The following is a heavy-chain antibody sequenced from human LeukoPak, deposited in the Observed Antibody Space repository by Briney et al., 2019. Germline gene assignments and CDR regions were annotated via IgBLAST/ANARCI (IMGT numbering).Heavy chain of an antibody. V-gene: IGHV3-21*01. CDR3: ARDRNYDSSGGVDGAFDL. CDR1: GFTFSSYS. Sequence: GGSLRLSCAASGFTFSSYSLNWVRQAPGKGLEWVSSISSSSGYIFYADSLKGRFTISRDNAKNSLYLQMSSLRAEDTAVYYCARDRNYDSSGGVDGAFDLWGQGTMVTVSS. J-gene: IGHJ3*01. D-gene: IGHD3-22*01. CDR2: ISSSSGYI.